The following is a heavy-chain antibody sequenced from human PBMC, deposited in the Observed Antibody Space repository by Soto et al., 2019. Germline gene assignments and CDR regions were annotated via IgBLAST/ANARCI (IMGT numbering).Heavy chain of an antibody. D-gene: IGHD6-6*01. J-gene: IGHJ6*03. CDR2: IIPLIDIA. Sequence: QVQLVQSGAEVKKPGSSVKVSCKASGGTFSSYTISWVRQAPGQGLEWMGRIIPLIDIANYAQKFQGRVTITADKSTSTAYMELRSLRSEDTAVYYCARVRSSSSLYYYNYMDVWGKGTTGTVSS. CDR1: GGTFSSYT. V-gene: IGHV1-69*02. CDR3: ARVRSSSSLYYYNYMDV.